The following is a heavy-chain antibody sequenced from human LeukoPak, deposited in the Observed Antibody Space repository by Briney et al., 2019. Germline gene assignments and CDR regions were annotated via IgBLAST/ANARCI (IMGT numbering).Heavy chain of an antibody. Sequence: SGTVSCKASGGTFSSYAISWVRQAPGQGLEWMGGIIPIFGTANYAQKFQGRVTITADESTSTAYMELSSLRSEDTAVYYCAREGQYSSFLRAFDIWGQGTMVTVSS. CDR2: IIPIFGTA. J-gene: IGHJ3*02. D-gene: IGHD6-6*01. V-gene: IGHV1-69*13. CDR1: GGTFSSYA. CDR3: AREGQYSSFLRAFDI.